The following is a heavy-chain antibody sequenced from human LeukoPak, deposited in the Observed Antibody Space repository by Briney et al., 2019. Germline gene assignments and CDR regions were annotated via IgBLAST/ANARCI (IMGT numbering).Heavy chain of an antibody. V-gene: IGHV3-20*04. Sequence: PGGSLRLSCAASGFTFDDYGMSWVRQAPGKGLEWVSGINWNGGNADSVKGRFTISRDNAKNSLYLQMNSLRAEDTAVYYCARAGSSWYFFDYWGQGTLVTVSS. CDR3: ARAGSSWYFFDY. J-gene: IGHJ4*02. CDR2: INWNGG. D-gene: IGHD6-13*01. CDR1: GFTFDDYG.